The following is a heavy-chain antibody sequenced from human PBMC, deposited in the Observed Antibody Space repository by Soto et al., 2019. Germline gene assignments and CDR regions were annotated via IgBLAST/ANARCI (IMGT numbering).Heavy chain of an antibody. CDR1: GDSMTNNY. J-gene: IGHJ6*02. CDR3: ARAMGDWGTYYYYYGMDV. Sequence: WETLSLTCTVSGDSMTNNYWGWIRQPPGKGLEWIGYVYYSGATNYNPSLKSRVSMSPDPSRNQFSLKLTSVTAADTAVYYCARAMGDWGTYYYYYGMDVWGQGTMVTVSS. D-gene: IGHD3-16*01. V-gene: IGHV4-59*01. CDR2: VYYSGAT.